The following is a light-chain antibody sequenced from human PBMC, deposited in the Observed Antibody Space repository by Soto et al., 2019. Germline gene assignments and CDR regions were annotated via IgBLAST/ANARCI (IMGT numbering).Light chain of an antibody. CDR2: GGS. CDR1: QSVSG. Sequence: EIVSTQSPGTLSLSPGERATLSCRASQSVSGMAWYQQIRGQAPRLLIYGGSTRATGIPDRFSGSGSGTDFTLTISRLEPEDFSVYYCQQYGRSLITFGQGTRLEIK. V-gene: IGKV3-20*01. CDR3: QQYGRSLIT. J-gene: IGKJ5*01.